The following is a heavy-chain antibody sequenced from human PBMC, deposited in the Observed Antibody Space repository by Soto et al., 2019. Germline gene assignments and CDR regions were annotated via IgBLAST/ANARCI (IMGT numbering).Heavy chain of an antibody. D-gene: IGHD6-13*01. V-gene: IGHV3-33*01. CDR1: GFTFSSYG. CDR2: IWYDGSNK. CDR3: ARDSQQLVDYYYYGMDV. J-gene: IGHJ6*02. Sequence: GGSLRLSCAASGFTFSSYGMHWVRQAPGKRLEWVAVIWYDGSNKYYADSVKGRFTISRDNSKNTPYLQMNSLRAEDTAVYYCARDSQQLVDYYYYGMDVWGQGTTVTVSS.